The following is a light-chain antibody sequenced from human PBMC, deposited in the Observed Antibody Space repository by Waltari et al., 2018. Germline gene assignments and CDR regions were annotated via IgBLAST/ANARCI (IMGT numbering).Light chain of an antibody. CDR3: QVHGNRPLYS. V-gene: IGKV3-11*01. CDR1: QSLASD. J-gene: IGKJ2*03. CDR2: ESS. Sequence: GARQSLASDIVGNQQTPGQAPMLLIYESSQSATGIPVRLSGSGSGKDCTLTISNLEPEDCALYFCQVHGNRPLYSFGQGT.